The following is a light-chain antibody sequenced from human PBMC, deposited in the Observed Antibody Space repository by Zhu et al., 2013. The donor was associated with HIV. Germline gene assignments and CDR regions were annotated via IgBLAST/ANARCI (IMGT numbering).Light chain of an antibody. Sequence: QSALTQPASVSGSPGQSITISCTGSSSDVGGYNYVSWYQQHPGKGPKLMIYEVSNRPSGVSNRFSGSKSGNTASLTISGLQAEDEADYYCLSYTSSYTWVFGGGTELTVL. CDR3: LSYTSSYTWV. CDR2: EVS. V-gene: IGLV2-14*01. CDR1: SSDVGGYNY. J-gene: IGLJ3*02.